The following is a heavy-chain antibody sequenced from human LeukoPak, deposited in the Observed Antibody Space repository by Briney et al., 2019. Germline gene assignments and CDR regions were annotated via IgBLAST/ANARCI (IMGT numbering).Heavy chain of an antibody. V-gene: IGHV3-15*01. CDR3: ITDENYYDSSGYHYRDY. D-gene: IGHD3-22*01. CDR2: IKRKTDGGTA. J-gene: IGHJ4*02. CDR1: GFTFSSYS. Sequence: PGGSLRLSCAASGFTFSSYSMNWVRQAPGKGLEWVGLIKRKTDGGTADYAAPVKGRFTISRDDSKNTVHLQMNSLKTEDTAVYYCITDENYYDSSGYHYRDYWGQGTLVTVSS.